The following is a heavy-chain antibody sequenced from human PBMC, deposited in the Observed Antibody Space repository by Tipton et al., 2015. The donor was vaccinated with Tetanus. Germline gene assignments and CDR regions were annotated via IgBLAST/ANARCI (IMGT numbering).Heavy chain of an antibody. CDR2: IYYSGST. CDR3: ARDRGLTTSGGIGMDV. V-gene: IGHV4-59*01. J-gene: IGHJ6*02. D-gene: IGHD4-17*01. CDR1: GGSFSTYY. Sequence: TLSLTCTVSGGSFSTYYWSWIRQPPGKGLEWIGYIYYSGSTNYNPSLKSRVTISVDTSKNQFSLKLTSVTAADTAVYYCARDRGLTTSGGIGMDVWGQGTTVTVSS.